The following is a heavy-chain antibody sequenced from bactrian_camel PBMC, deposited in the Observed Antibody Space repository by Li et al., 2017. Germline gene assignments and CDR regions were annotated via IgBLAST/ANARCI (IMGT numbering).Heavy chain of an antibody. CDR2: IYTLSGAT. V-gene: IGHV3S28*01. Sequence: QLVESGGGSVQAGGSLRLSCAASGYRHSTYCMGWFRQAPGKEREGVATIYTLSGATAYDDSVKGRYTISHVNANNTLHLQMNSLKPEDTAMYYCVASCTDYLLTRNGSQGTQVTVS. CDR1: GYRHSTYC. J-gene: IGHJ4*01. D-gene: IGHD4*01.